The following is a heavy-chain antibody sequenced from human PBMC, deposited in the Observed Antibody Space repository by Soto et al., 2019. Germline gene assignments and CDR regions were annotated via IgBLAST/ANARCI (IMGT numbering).Heavy chain of an antibody. J-gene: IGHJ5*02. CDR2: VSPYNGHT. CDR3: ARVTFGELSWFDP. D-gene: IGHD3-10*01. CDR1: GYTFTSFG. V-gene: IGHV1-18*01. Sequence: QDQLVQSGAEVKKPGASVKVSCKASGYTFTSFGIGWVRQAPGQGLEWLGWVSPYNGHTRYAQEVEGRVTMTTETSTITAYMELRSLRSDDTAVYYCARVTFGELSWFDPWGQGTQVTVSS.